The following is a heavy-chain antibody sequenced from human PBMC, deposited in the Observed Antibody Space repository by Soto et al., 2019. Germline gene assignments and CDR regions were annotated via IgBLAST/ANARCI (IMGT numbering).Heavy chain of an antibody. CDR1: GYSFTGNS. CDR2: ISAYNGNT. CDR3: ARVSENWFDP. Sequence: ASVKVSCKASGYSFTGNSMHWVRQAPGQGLEWMGWISAYNGNTNYAQKLQGRVTMTTDTSTSTAYMELRSLRSDDTAVYYCARVSENWFDPWGQGTLVTVSS. V-gene: IGHV1-18*04. J-gene: IGHJ5*02.